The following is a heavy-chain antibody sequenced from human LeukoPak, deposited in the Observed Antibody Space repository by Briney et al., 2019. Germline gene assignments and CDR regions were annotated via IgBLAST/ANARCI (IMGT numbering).Heavy chain of an antibody. Sequence: ASVKVSCKASGYTFTGYYMHWVRQAPGQGLEWMGWINPNSGGTNYAQKFQGRVTMTRDTSISTAHMELSRLRSDDTAVYYCARASSIAARPGGYWGQGTLVTVSS. V-gene: IGHV1-2*02. D-gene: IGHD6-6*01. J-gene: IGHJ4*02. CDR3: ARASSIAARPGGY. CDR1: GYTFTGYY. CDR2: INPNSGGT.